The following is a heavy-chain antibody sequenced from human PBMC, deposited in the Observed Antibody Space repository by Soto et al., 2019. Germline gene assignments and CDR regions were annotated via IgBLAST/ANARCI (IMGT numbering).Heavy chain of an antibody. CDR3: ASNTRYDPPDY. J-gene: IGHJ4*02. D-gene: IGHD2-15*01. Sequence: EVQLLESGGGLVQPGGSLRLSCAASGFTFSSYAMSWVRQAPGKGLAWVSGLSVSGGSTYYADSVKGRFTISRDNSKNPLYLQMNSLRAEDTAVYYCASNTRYDPPDYWGQGTLVTLSS. V-gene: IGHV3-23*01. CDR2: LSVSGGST. CDR1: GFTFSSYA.